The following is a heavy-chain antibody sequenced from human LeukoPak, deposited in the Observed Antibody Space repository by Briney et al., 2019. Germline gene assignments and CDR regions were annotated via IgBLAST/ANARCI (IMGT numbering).Heavy chain of an antibody. J-gene: IGHJ6*03. CDR1: GYTLTSYD. Sequence: ASVKVSCKASGYTLTSYDINWVRQATGQGLEWMGWMNPNSGNTGYAQKFQGRVTITRNTSISTAYMELSSLRSEDTAVYYCARVIEVFESHRYYYYMDVWGKGTTVTVSS. CDR3: ARVIEVFESHRYYYYMDV. D-gene: IGHD3-16*01. V-gene: IGHV1-8*03. CDR2: MNPNSGNT.